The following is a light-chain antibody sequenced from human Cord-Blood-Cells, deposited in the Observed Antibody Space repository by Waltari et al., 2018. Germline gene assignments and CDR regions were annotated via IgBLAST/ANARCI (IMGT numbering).Light chain of an antibody. CDR1: SSDVGGYNY. Sequence: QSALTQPASVSGSPGQSITIPCTGTSSDVGGYNYLSWYQQHPGQAPKLMIYDVSKRPSGVSNRFSGSKSGNTASLTISGLQAEDEADYYCSSYTSSSTVVFGGGTKLTVL. J-gene: IGLJ2*01. CDR2: DVS. V-gene: IGLV2-14*01. CDR3: SSYTSSSTVV.